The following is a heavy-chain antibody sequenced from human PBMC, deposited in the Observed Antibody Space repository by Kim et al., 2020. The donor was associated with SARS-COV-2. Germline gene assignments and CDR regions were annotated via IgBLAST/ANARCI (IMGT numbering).Heavy chain of an antibody. CDR3: TTDQMVFEY. V-gene: IGHV3-15*01. D-gene: IGHD3-10*01. CDR1: GFTFSDTW. CDR2: IKSKTDGGTT. J-gene: IGHJ4*02. Sequence: GGSLRLSCAASGFTFSDTWMSWVRQAPGKGLEWVGHIKSKTDGGTTDYAAPVKGRFTISRDYSKNTLYLQMNSLKTEDTAVYYCTTDQMVFEYWGQGTLVTVST.